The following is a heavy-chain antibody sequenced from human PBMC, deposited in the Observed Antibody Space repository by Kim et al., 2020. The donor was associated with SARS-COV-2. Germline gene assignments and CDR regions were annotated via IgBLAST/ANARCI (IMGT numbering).Heavy chain of an antibody. V-gene: IGHV1-2*02. Sequence: ASVKVSCKASGYTFTGYYMHWVRQAPGQGLEWMGWINPNSGGTNYAQKFQGRVTMTRDTSISTAYMELSRLRSDDTAVYYCARERFLEWSQYFQHWGQGTLVTVSS. CDR3: ARERFLEWSQYFQH. CDR2: INPNSGGT. D-gene: IGHD3-3*01. CDR1: GYTFTGYY. J-gene: IGHJ1*01.